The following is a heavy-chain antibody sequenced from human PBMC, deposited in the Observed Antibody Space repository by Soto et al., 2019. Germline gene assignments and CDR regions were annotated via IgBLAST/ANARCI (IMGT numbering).Heavy chain of an antibody. Sequence: QVQLQESGPGLVKPSQTLSLTCTVSGGSISSGDYYWSWIRQPPGKGPEWIGYIYYSGSTYYNPSLTSRVTISVDTSKNQFSLKLSSVTAAATAVYYCARDHYVYDILTGYGYYYGMDVWGQGTTVTVSS. J-gene: IGHJ6*02. D-gene: IGHD3-9*01. CDR2: IYYSGST. CDR3: ARDHYVYDILTGYGYYYGMDV. CDR1: GGSISSGDYY. V-gene: IGHV4-30-4*01.